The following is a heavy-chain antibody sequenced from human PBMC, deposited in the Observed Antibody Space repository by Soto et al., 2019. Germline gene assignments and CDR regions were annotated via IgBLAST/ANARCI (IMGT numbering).Heavy chain of an antibody. CDR2: ISYSGTT. J-gene: IGHJ5*02. V-gene: IGHV4-30-4*01. CDR1: GDSISSNNNY. CDR3: SCEGTASYGIYP. D-gene: IGHD5-18*01. Sequence: SETLSLTCTVSGDSISSNNNYWSWIRQPPGEGLEWIGFISYSGTTSYSPSLKSRVAISLDTSKNQFSLSLSSVTAADTAVYFCSCEGTASYGIYPWGKGTLVTVSS.